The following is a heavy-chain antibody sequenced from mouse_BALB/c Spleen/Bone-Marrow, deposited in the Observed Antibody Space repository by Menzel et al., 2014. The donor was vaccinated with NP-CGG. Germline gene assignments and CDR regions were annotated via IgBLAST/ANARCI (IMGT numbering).Heavy chain of an antibody. Sequence: VKLVESAVELARPGASVKMSCKASGYTFTVYTMHWVKQRSGQGLEWIGYINPSSGYAEYNQNFKDKTALTADKSSSTAYMQLSSLTSEDSAVYYCARWGYGSLGFAYWGQGTLVTVSA. J-gene: IGHJ3*01. D-gene: IGHD2-10*02. V-gene: IGHV1-4*02. CDR2: INPSSGYA. CDR3: ARWGYGSLGFAY. CDR1: GYTFTVYT.